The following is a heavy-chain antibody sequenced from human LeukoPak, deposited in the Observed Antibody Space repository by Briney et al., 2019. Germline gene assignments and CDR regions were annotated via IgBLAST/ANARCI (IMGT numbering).Heavy chain of an antibody. V-gene: IGHV4-39*01. CDR3: ARLYYDSSGYYEICYFDY. D-gene: IGHD3-22*01. CDR1: GDSISSSSYY. CDR2: IYYSGST. J-gene: IGHJ4*02. Sequence: PSETLSLTCTVSGDSISSSSYYWGWIRQPPGKGLEWIGSIYYSGSTYYNPSLKSRVTISVESSKNQFSPTLSSVTAADTAVYYCARLYYDSSGYYEICYFDYWGQGTLVTVSS.